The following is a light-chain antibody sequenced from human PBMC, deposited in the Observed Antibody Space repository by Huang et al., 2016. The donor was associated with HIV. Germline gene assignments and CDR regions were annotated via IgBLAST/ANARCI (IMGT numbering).Light chain of an antibody. CDR2: DAS. CDR3: QQYDDVPPT. J-gene: IGKJ5*01. CDR1: QDIKKS. V-gene: IGKV1-33*01. Sequence: DIKMTQSPSSLSASVGDRVIITCQASQDIKKSLNWYQQKPGKAPDLLIYDASKLEAGVPSRFGGSGFGTDFTFIINNLQPEDFATYYCQQYDDVPPTFGPGTRLDFK.